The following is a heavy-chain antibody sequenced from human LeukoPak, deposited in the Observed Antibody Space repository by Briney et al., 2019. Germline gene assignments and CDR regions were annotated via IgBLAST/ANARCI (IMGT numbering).Heavy chain of an antibody. CDR3: AREYGRGVISPYFDY. V-gene: IGHV3-66*01. D-gene: IGHD3-10*01. CDR2: LYSSGRT. J-gene: IGHJ4*02. CDR1: GFTFSSYA. Sequence: GGSLRLSCAAPGFTFSSYAMSWVRQAPGKGLEWVSVLYSSGRTDYADSVKGRFTISRDNSKNTLYLQMNSLRAEDTAVYYCAREYGRGVISPYFDYWGQGTLVTVAS.